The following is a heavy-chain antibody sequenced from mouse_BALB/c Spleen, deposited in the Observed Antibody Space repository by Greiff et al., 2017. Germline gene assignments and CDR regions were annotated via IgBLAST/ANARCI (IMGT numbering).Heavy chain of an antibody. CDR3: TRSGGKIDY. Sequence: QVQLKQPGAELVRPGASVKLSCKASGYTFTSYWINWVKQRPGQGLEWIGNIYPSDSYTNYNQKFKDKATLTVDKSSSTAYMQLSSPTSEDSAVYYCTRSGGKIDYWGQGTTLTVSS. D-gene: IGHD3-1*01. J-gene: IGHJ2*01. CDR2: IYPSDSYT. CDR1: GYTFTSYW. V-gene: IGHV1-69*02.